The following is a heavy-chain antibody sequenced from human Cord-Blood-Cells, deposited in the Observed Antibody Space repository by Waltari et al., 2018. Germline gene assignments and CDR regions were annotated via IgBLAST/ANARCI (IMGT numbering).Heavy chain of an antibody. J-gene: IGHJ6*03. Sequence: QVQLQQWGAGLLKPSETLSPTCAVYGGSFSGYYWSWIRQPPGKGLEWIGEINHIGSTNYNPSLKSRVTISVDTSKNQFSLKLSSVTAADTAVYYCAIYHYYYYYYMDVWGKGTTVTVSS. CDR1: GGSFSGYY. V-gene: IGHV4-34*01. CDR3: AIYHYYYYYYMDV. CDR2: INHIGST. D-gene: IGHD2-15*01.